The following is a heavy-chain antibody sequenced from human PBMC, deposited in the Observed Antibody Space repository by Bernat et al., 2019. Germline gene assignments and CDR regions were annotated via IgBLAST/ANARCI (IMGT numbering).Heavy chain of an antibody. V-gene: IGHV3-53*01. CDR3: ARDEGGYDSSLLGY. CDR1: GFTVSSNY. D-gene: IGHD3-22*01. J-gene: IGHJ4*02. CDR2: IYSGGST. Sequence: EVQLVESGGGLIQPGGSLRLSCAASGFTVSSNYMSWVRQAPGKGLECVSVIYSGGSTYYADSVKGRFTISRDNSKNTLYLQMNSLRAEDTAVYYCARDEGGYDSSLLGYWGQGTLVTVSS.